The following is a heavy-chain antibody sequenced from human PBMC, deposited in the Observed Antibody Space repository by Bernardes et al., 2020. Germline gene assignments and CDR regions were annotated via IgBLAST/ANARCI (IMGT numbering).Heavy chain of an antibody. CDR1: GGSISSSSYY. CDR2: IYYSGST. CDR3: ASTGYSSSWPFDY. D-gene: IGHD6-13*01. Sequence: SETLSLTCTVSGGSISSSSYYWGWIHQPPGKGLEWIGSIYYSGSTYYNPSLKSRVTISVDTSKNQFSLKLSSVTAADTAVYYCASTGYSSSWPFDYWGQGTLVTVSS. J-gene: IGHJ4*02. V-gene: IGHV4-39*01.